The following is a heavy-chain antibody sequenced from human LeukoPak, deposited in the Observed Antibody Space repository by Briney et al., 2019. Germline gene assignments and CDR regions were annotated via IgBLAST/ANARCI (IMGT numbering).Heavy chain of an antibody. V-gene: IGHV4-31*03. D-gene: IGHD6-19*01. CDR3: ATHSGWFEPKYFQH. CDR1: GGSISSGGYY. CDR2: IYYSGST. Sequence: SETLSLTCTVSGGSISSGGYYWSWIRQHPGKGLEWIGYIYYSGSTYYNPSLKSRVTISVDTSKNQFSLKLSSVTAADTAVYYCATHSGWFEPKYFQHWGQGTLVSVSS. J-gene: IGHJ1*01.